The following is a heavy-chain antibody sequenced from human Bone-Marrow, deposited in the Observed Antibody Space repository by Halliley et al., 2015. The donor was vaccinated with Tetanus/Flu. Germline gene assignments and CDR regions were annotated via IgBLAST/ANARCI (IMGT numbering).Heavy chain of an antibody. CDR1: GYRFTNYW. J-gene: IGHJ4*02. V-gene: IGHV5-51*01. CDR2: MNPGDSDT. Sequence: MQLVQSGAEVKKTGESLKISCRCSGYRFTNYWIAWVRQMPGKGLEYMGMMNPGDSDTRYSPPFQGQVTISADESISTAYLQWSSLEASDTAMFYCAGLGDYWDQFYFDYWGQGTLVSVSS. CDR3: AGLGDYWDQFYFDY. D-gene: IGHD3-22*01.